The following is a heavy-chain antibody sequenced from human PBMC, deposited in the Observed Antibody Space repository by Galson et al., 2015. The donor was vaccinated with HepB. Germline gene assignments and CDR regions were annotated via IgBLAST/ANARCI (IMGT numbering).Heavy chain of an antibody. CDR1: GYTFTGYY. V-gene: IGHV1-2*02. CDR3: ARGLGSIAAFFDS. D-gene: IGHD6-6*01. J-gene: IGHJ4*03. Sequence: SVKVSCKASGYTFTGYYMHWVRQAPGQGLEWMGWINTNSGGTNYAQKFQGRVTITADESTSTAYMELSSLRSEDTAVYYCARGLGSIAAFFDSWGQGTTVTVSS. CDR2: INTNSGGT.